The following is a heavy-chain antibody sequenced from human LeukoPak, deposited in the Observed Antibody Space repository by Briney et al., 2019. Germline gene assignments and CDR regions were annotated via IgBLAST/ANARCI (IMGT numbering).Heavy chain of an antibody. D-gene: IGHD4-17*01. J-gene: IGHJ4*02. CDR3: ARGPPLYGDYGY. V-gene: IGHV1-3*01. CDR1: GYTFTSCA. Sequence: ASVKVSCKASGYTFTSCAMHWVRQAPGQRLEWMGWINAGNGNTKYSQKFQGRVTITRDTSASTAYMEPSSLRSEDTAVYYCARGPPLYGDYGYWGQGTLVTVSS. CDR2: INAGNGNT.